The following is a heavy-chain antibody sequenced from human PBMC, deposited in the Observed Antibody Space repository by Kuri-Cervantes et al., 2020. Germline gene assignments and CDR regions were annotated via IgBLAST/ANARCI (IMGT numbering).Heavy chain of an antibody. V-gene: IGHV4-59*13. CDR1: GGSISRYY. J-gene: IGHJ4*02. CDR2: IYHTGST. CDR3: ARYYVDTGGYHFDY. D-gene: IGHD3-22*01. Sequence: SETLSLTCTVSGGSISRYYWSWVRQPPGKGLEWVGYIYHTGSTNYNPSLKSRVTISVDTSKNQFSLKLSSVTAADTAVYYCARYYVDTGGYHFDYWGQGTLVTVSS.